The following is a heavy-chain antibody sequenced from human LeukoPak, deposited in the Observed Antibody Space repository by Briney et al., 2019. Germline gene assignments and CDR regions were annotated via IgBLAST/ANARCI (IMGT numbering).Heavy chain of an antibody. CDR1: GYTFTSYG. Sequence: RASVTVSCKASGYTFTSYGISWVRQAPGQGLEGMGWISAYNGNTNYAQKLQGRVTMTTDTSTSTAYMELRSLRSDDTAVYYCARGKVTTGSWFDPWGQGTLVTVSS. CDR2: ISAYNGNT. CDR3: ARGKVTTGSWFDP. V-gene: IGHV1-18*01. J-gene: IGHJ5*02. D-gene: IGHD4-17*01.